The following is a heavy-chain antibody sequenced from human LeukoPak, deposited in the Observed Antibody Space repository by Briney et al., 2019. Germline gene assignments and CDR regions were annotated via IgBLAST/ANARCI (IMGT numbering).Heavy chain of an antibody. J-gene: IGHJ5*02. CDR1: GGSISSYY. V-gene: IGHV4-59*08. CDR3: ARQTAGDWANWFGP. D-gene: IGHD2-21*02. Sequence: SETLSLTCTVSGGSISSYYWSWIRQPPGKGLEWIGYIYNSGSTNYNPSLKSRVTISVDTSKNQFSLKLRSVTAADTAVYYCARQTAGDWANWFGPWGQGTLVTVSS. CDR2: IYNSGST.